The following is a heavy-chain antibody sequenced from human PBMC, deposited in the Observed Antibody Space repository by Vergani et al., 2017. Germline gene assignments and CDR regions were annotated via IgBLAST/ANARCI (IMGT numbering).Heavy chain of an antibody. CDR1: GYSLTELI. D-gene: IGHD3-22*01. CDR2: FDPEHGEV. J-gene: IGHJ4*02. V-gene: IGHV1-24*01. Sequence: QVQLVQSGSEVRKPGASVKVSCQVSGYSLTELIIHWVRQAPGKGLEWMGGFDPEHGEVTFAHHIQGRVTMTEDRSTDTAYMELGSLRPEDTALYYCAMVTDYYDSSGYYLDYWGQGTLVTVSS. CDR3: AMVTDYYDSSGYYLDY.